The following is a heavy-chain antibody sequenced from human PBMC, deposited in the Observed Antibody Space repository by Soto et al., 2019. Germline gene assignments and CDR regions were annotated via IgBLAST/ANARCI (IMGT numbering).Heavy chain of an antibody. J-gene: IGHJ3*02. D-gene: IGHD2-15*01. Sequence: SETLSLTCTVSGGSISSGDYYWSWIRQPPGKGLEWFGYIYYSGSTYYNPSLKSRVTISVDTSKNQFSLKLSSVTAADTAVYYCARDIIKGYCSGGSCYSSAFDIWGQGTMVTVSS. CDR2: IYYSGST. V-gene: IGHV4-30-4*01. CDR3: ARDIIKGYCSGGSCYSSAFDI. CDR1: GGSISSGDYY.